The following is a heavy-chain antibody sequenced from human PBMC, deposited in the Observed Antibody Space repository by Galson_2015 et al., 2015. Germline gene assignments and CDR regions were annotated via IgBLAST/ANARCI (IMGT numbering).Heavy chain of an antibody. CDR2: ISGSGDIT. V-gene: IGHV3-23*01. J-gene: IGHJ4*02. Sequence: SLRLSCAASGFTFSTYAMTWVRQAPGKGLEWVSTISGSGDITFYADSVKDRSTISRDNSRKTLYLQMSSLRAEDTAVYYCGGSGSYYNSDYWGQGTVVTVSS. CDR1: GFTFSTYA. D-gene: IGHD3-10*01. CDR3: GGSGSYYNSDY.